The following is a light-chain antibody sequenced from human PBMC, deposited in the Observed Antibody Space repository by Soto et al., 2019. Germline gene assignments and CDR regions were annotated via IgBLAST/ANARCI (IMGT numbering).Light chain of an antibody. CDR1: SSNIGSSF. CDR2: KNH. CDR3: GGWDDRRSGRV. Sequence: QSVLTQPPSASGTPGQTVTISCSGSSSNIGSSFVFWYQQLPGTAPKLLIYKNHQRPAGVPDRFSGSKSGSSASLAISGLRSEDEGDYYCGGWDDRRSGRVFGGGTKLTVL. V-gene: IGLV1-47*01. J-gene: IGLJ3*02.